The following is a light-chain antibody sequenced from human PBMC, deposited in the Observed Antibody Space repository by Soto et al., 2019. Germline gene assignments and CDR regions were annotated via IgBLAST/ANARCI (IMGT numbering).Light chain of an antibody. J-gene: IGLJ2*01. Sequence: QSALTQPASVSGSPGQSITISCTGTSSDVGGLNFVSWYQQHPGEAPKLMIYDVGNRPSGVSNRFSGSKSGNTASLTISGLQAEDEADYYCSSDTSSSTLVVFGGGTQLTVL. CDR1: SSDVGGLNF. CDR2: DVG. CDR3: SSDTSSSTLVV. V-gene: IGLV2-14*01.